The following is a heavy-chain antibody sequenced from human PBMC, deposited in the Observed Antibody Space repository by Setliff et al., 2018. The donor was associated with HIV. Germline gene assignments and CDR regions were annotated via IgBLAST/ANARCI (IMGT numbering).Heavy chain of an antibody. Sequence: ETLSLTCTVSSGSVSRSDYYWGWIRQTPGKGLEWIGSIYWSGLTFYNPSLKSRVTISVDVSKEKFSLRLTSVTAADTAVYYCARVLSDTSCSGPWGQGTLVTVSS. D-gene: IGHD2-2*01. CDR2: IYWSGLT. CDR1: SGSVSRSDYY. CDR3: ARVLSDTSCSGP. J-gene: IGHJ5*02. V-gene: IGHV4-39*07.